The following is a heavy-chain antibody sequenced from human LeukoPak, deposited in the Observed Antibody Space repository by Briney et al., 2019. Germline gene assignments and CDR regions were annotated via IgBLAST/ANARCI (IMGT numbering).Heavy chain of an antibody. D-gene: IGHD5-24*01. CDR3: ARGRGDGRDGYTLSTYYYYYYMDV. Sequence: GGSLRLSCAASGFTVSSNYMSWVRQAPGKGLEWVSVIYSGGSTYYADSVKGRFTISRDNSKNTLYLQMNSLRAEDTAVYYCARGRGDGRDGYTLSTYYYYYYMDVWGKGTTVTVSS. J-gene: IGHJ6*03. CDR1: GFTVSSNY. CDR2: IYSGGST. V-gene: IGHV3-66*02.